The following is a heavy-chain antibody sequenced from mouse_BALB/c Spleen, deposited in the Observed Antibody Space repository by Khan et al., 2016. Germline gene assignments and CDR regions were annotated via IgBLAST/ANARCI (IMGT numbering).Heavy chain of an antibody. CDR3: ARGIYDYGFAY. CDR2: IDPANDDT. D-gene: IGHD1-1*01. CDR1: GFNIKDTY. V-gene: IGHV14-3*02. J-gene: IGHJ3*01. Sequence: VQLQQSGAEFVKPGASVKLSCTASGFNIKDTYIHWVKQRPEQGLEWIGRIDPANDDTRYDPKFQGKATITADTSSNTAYLQLSSLTSEDTAYYYCARGIYDYGFAYWGQGTLVTVSA.